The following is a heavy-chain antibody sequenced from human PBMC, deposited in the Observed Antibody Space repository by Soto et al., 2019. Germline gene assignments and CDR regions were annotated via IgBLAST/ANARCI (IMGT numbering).Heavy chain of an antibody. CDR2: IIPIFGTA. CDR1: GGTFSSYA. D-gene: IGHD1-26*01. Sequence: SVKVSCKASGGTFSSYAISWVRQAPGQGLEWMGGIIPIFGTANYAQKFQGRVTITADESTSTAYMELSSLRSEDTAVYYCAMSYTSRGYYYPWGQRTLVTVSS. V-gene: IGHV1-69*13. J-gene: IGHJ5*02. CDR3: AMSYTSRGYYYP.